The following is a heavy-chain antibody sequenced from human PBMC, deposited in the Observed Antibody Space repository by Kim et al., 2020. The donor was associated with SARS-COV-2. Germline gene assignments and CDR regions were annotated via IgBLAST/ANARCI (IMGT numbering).Heavy chain of an antibody. J-gene: IGHJ6*02. CDR1: GFTFSSYS. CDR3: ARDVYGQDFWSGYYGGYYYYYGMDV. CDR2: ISSSSSYI. D-gene: IGHD3-3*01. V-gene: IGHV3-21*01. Sequence: GGSLRLSCAASGFTFSSYSMNWVRQAPGKGLEWVSSISSSSSYIYYADSVKGRFTISRDNAKNSLYLQMNSLRAEDTAVYYCARDVYGQDFWSGYYGGYYYYYGMDVWGQGTTVTVSS.